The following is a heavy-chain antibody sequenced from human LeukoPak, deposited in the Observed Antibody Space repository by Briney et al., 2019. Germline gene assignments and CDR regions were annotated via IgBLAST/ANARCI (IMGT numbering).Heavy chain of an antibody. CDR3: ASGSPRGYYDSSGYYRG. D-gene: IGHD3-22*01. V-gene: IGHV3-21*01. Sequence: GGSLRLSCAASGFTFSSYSMNWVRQAPGKGLEWVSTISGSGANTYNADSVKGRFTISRDNAKNTLYLQMNSLRAEDTAVYYCASGSPRGYYDSSGYYRGWGQGTLVTVSS. J-gene: IGHJ4*02. CDR1: GFTFSSYS. CDR2: ISGSGANT.